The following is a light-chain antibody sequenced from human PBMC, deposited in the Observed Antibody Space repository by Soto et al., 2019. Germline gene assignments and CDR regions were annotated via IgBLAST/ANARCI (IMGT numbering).Light chain of an antibody. CDR3: SSYGGTNNDVV. CDR1: SSDVDIYNY. CDR2: EVS. J-gene: IGLJ2*01. Sequence: QSALTQPPSASGSPGQSVTISCTGTSSDVDIYNYVSWYQQHPGKAPKLLIFEVSKRPSGVPDRFSGSKSGNTASLTVSGLQAEDEADYYCSSYGGTNNDVVFGGGTKVTVL. V-gene: IGLV2-8*01.